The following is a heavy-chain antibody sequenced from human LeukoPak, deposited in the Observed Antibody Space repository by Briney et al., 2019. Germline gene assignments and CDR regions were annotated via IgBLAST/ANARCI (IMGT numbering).Heavy chain of an antibody. Sequence: GESLRISCKGSGXGFTSYRISWVRQMPGKGLEWMGRIDPSDSYTTYSPSFQGHVTISADKSISTAYLQWSSLKASDTAMYYCARQRDPHYYDSSGPFDYWGQGTLVTVSS. CDR2: IDPSDSYT. V-gene: IGHV5-10-1*01. J-gene: IGHJ4*02. CDR1: GXGFTSYR. CDR3: ARQRDPHYYDSSGPFDY. D-gene: IGHD3-22*01.